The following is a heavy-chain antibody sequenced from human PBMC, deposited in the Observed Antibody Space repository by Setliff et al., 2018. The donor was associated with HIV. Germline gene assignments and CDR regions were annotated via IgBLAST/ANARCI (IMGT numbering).Heavy chain of an antibody. Sequence: PGGSLRLSCVASGFTFSISGMHWVRQAPGKGLEWVTYIEYDESNKRYADNVKGRFTISRDNSKNTLYLQMNSLRLEDTALYYCARGSSGWGMDFYYYYMDVWGEGTTVTVSS. J-gene: IGHJ6*03. CDR2: IEYDESNK. CDR1: GFTFSISG. V-gene: IGHV3-30*19. CDR3: ARGSSGWGMDFYYYYMDV. D-gene: IGHD6-19*01.